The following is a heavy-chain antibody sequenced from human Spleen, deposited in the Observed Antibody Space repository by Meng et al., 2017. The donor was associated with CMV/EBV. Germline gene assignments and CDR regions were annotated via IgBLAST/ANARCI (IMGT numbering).Heavy chain of an antibody. Sequence: GGSLRLSCAASGFTFSSYWMSWVRQAPGKGLEWVANIKQDGSEKYYADSVKGRFTISRDNAKNSLYLQMNSLRAEDTALYYCAKGAGGNFDYWGQGTPGGNFDYWGQGTLVTVSS. CDR3: AKGAGGNFDYWGQGTPGGNFDY. J-gene: IGHJ4*02. D-gene: IGHD4-23*01. CDR1: GFTFSSYW. CDR2: IKQDGSEK. V-gene: IGHV3-7*03.